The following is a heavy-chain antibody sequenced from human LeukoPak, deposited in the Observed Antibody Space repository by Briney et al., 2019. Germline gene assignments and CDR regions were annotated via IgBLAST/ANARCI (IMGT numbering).Heavy chain of an antibody. CDR2: ISGSGGST. J-gene: IGHJ4*02. V-gene: IGHV3-23*01. D-gene: IGHD6-19*01. CDR1: GFTFSSYA. Sequence: GASLRLSCAASGFTFSSYAMSWVRQAPGKGLEWVSAISGSGGSTYYADSVKGRFTISRDNSKNTLYLQMNSLRAEDTAVYYCAKLSPQQWLVLGDYFGYWGQGTLVTVSS. CDR3: AKLSPQQWLVLGDYFGY.